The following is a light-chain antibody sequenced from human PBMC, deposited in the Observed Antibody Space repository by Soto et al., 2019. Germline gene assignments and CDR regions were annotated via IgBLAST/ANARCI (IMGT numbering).Light chain of an antibody. J-gene: IGLJ1*01. CDR2: EVI. Sequence: QSVLTQPASVSGSPGQSITISCTGTSSDVGGYNYVSWYQQHPGKAPKLIIYEVINRPSGVSNRFSGSKSGNTASLTISGLQAEDEADYYCNSYTSKSTGVFGTGTKVTVL. V-gene: IGLV2-14*01. CDR1: SSDVGGYNY. CDR3: NSYTSKSTGV.